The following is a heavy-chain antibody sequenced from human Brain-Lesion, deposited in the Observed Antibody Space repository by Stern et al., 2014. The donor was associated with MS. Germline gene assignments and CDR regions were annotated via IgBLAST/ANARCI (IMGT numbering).Heavy chain of an antibody. J-gene: IGHJ6*02. V-gene: IGHV1-2*02. D-gene: IGHD3-3*01. CDR3: ARDQRGITIFGVVTDYYYLGMDV. Sequence: QVQLMQSEAEVKKPGASVKVSCKTSGYIFTGYYIHWVRQAPGQGLEWMAWINPNTGGTKYAQKFQGRVTMSRDTSISTAYVELSSLTSDDTAVYYCARDQRGITIFGVVTDYYYLGMDVWGQGTTVTVSS. CDR1: GYIFTGYY. CDR2: INPNTGGT.